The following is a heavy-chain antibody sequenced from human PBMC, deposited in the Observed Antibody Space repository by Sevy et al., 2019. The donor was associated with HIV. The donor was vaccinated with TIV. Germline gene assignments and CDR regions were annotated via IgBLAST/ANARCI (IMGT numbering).Heavy chain of an antibody. CDR3: ATAGGSTSLRRWYYYGMDV. CDR1: GYTLTELS. J-gene: IGHJ6*02. CDR2: FDPEDGET. V-gene: IGHV1-24*01. Sequence: APVKVSCKVSGYTLTELSMHWVGQAPGKGLEWMGGFDPEDGETIYAQKFQGRVTMTEDTSTDTAYMELSSLRSEDTAVYYCATAGGSTSLRRWYYYGMDVWGQGTMVTVSS. D-gene: IGHD2-2*01.